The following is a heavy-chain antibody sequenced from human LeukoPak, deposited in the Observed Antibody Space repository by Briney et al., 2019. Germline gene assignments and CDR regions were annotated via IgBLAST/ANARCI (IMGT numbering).Heavy chain of an antibody. CDR1: GGSISSGSYY. V-gene: IGHV4-61*02. J-gene: IGHJ6*03. D-gene: IGHD3-9*01. Sequence: PSETLSLTCTVSGGSISSGSYYWSWIRQPAGKGLEWIGRIYTSGSTNYNPSLKSRVTISVDTSKNQFSLKLSSVTAADTAVYYCARGPGVRYSLYYYYYMDVWGKGTTVTVSS. CDR3: ARGPGVRYSLYYYYYMDV. CDR2: IYTSGST.